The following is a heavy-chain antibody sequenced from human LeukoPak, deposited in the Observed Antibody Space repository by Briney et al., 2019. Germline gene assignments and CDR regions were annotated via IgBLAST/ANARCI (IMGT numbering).Heavy chain of an antibody. CDR3: ARSVVDYYDSSGYGWFDP. V-gene: IGHV1-46*01. D-gene: IGHD3-22*01. J-gene: IGHJ5*02. Sequence: ASVKVSCKASGYTFTSYYMHWVRQAPGQGLEWMGIINPSGGSTSYAQKFQGRVTMTRDTSTSTAYMELSSLRSEDTAVYYCARSVVDYYDSSGYGWFDPWGQGTLVTVSS. CDR2: INPSGGST. CDR1: GYTFTSYY.